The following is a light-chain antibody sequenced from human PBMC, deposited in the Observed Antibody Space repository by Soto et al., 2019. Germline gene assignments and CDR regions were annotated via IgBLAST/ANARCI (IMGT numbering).Light chain of an antibody. J-gene: IGLJ2*01. CDR1: DSDIGRYDY. V-gene: IGLV2-14*01. CDR2: EVS. Sequence: QSALTQPRSVAGSPGQSVTISCTGTDSDIGRYDYVSWYQQHPGKAPKLIIFEVSNRPSGISSRFSGSKSGNTASLTISGLQAEDEADYYCASYTSSSTSVIFGRGTKLTVL. CDR3: ASYTSSSTSVI.